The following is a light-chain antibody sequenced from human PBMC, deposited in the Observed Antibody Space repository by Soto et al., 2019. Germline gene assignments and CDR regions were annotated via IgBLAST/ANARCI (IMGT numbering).Light chain of an antibody. V-gene: IGKV3-20*01. CDR1: QSVSSNY. CDR2: GAS. CDR3: QQYGSSPPHT. Sequence: EIVLTQSPRTLSLSPGEKATLSCRDSQSVSSNYLAWYQQKPGQAPRLLIYGASSRATGIPDRFSGSGSGTDFTLTISRLEPEDFAVYFCQQYGSSPPHTFGQGTKVDIK. J-gene: IGKJ2*01.